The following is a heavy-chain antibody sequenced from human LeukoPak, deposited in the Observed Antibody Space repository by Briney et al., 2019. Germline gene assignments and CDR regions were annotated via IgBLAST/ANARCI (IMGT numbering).Heavy chain of an antibody. CDR3: AKDEAWLRFGE. CDR2: IRPSGDTT. CDR1: GFTFSNHG. D-gene: IGHD3-10*01. J-gene: IGHJ4*02. Sequence: HPGGSPRPSRAASGFTFSNHGMNWVCPAPGKGLEWVSGIRPSGDTTSYADSAKGRFPIPRTNSKNTPSLEVLSLTAQATAFYTLAKDEAWLRFGEWSQGTHVTVSS. V-gene: IGHV3-23*01.